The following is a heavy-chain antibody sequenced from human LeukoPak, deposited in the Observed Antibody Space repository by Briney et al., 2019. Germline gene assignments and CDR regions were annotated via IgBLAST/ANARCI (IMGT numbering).Heavy chain of an antibody. D-gene: IGHD6-13*01. CDR2: IYSGGST. Sequence: GGSLRLSCAASGFTVSSNYMSWVRQAPGKGLEWVSVIYSGGSTYYADSVKGRFTISRDNSKNTLYLQMNSLKAEDTAVYYCARDSKAAGLYYYYYYMAVWGKGITVTVSS. V-gene: IGHV3-66*02. CDR3: ARDSKAAGLYYYYYYMAV. J-gene: IGHJ6*03. CDR1: GFTVSSNY.